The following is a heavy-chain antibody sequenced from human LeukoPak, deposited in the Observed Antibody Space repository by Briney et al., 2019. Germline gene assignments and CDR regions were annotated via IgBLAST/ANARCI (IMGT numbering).Heavy chain of an antibody. Sequence: SETLSLTCTVSGGSISSSSYYWGWIRQPPGKGLEWIGSIYYSGNTYDNASLKSQVSISIDTSKNQFSLRLTSVTAADTAVYYCARQTGSGLFILPGGQGTLVTVSS. J-gene: IGHJ4*02. D-gene: IGHD3/OR15-3a*01. CDR2: IYYSGNT. V-gene: IGHV4-39*01. CDR3: ARQTGSGLFILP. CDR1: GGSISSSSYY.